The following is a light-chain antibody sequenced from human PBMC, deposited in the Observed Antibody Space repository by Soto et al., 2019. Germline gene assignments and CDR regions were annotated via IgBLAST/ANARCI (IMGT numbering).Light chain of an antibody. J-gene: IGLJ2*01. CDR2: QDS. CDR1: KLGDKY. Sequence: YELTQPPSVSGSPGQTASITCSGDKLGDKYACWYQQKPGQSPVLVIYQDSKRPSGIPERFSGSNSENTATLTISGTQAMDEADYYCQACDSSTVVFGGGTKLTVL. V-gene: IGLV3-1*01. CDR3: QACDSSTVV.